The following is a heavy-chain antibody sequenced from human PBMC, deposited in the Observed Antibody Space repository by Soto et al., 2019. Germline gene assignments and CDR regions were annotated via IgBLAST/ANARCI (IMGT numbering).Heavy chain of an antibody. J-gene: IGHJ6*02. Sequence: GGSLRLPCEVSGFTFSMYSMSWVRQSQGKGLEWVAKIPQDGVDGHYADSVKGRFIISRDNGKNSLHLQLNNLRAEDTAVYYCARDHLILPAHDFFYGSDVWGRGATVTVCS. CDR1: GFTFSMYS. D-gene: IGHD2-21*02. V-gene: IGHV3-7*03. CDR3: ARDHLILPAHDFFYGSDV. CDR2: IPQDGVDG.